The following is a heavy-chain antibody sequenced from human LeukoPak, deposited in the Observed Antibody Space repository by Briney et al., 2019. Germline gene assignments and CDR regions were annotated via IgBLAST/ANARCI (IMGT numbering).Heavy chain of an antibody. Sequence: GTLSLTCAVSGGSISSSNWWSWVRQPPGKGLEWIGEIYHSGRNNYNPSLKSRVTISVDKSKNQFTLKLSSVTAADTAVYYCARGGQSRYCSSTSCYDYWGQGTLVTVSS. V-gene: IGHV4-4*02. CDR3: ARGGQSRYCSSTSCYDY. D-gene: IGHD2-2*01. J-gene: IGHJ4*02. CDR1: GGSISSSNW. CDR2: IYHSGRN.